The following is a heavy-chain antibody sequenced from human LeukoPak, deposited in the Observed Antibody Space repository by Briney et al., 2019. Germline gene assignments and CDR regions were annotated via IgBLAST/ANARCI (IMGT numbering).Heavy chain of an antibody. CDR2: IYDSGST. V-gene: IGHV4-59*08. J-gene: IGHJ5*02. CDR3: ARHYYDILTGYYTPDNWFDP. D-gene: IGHD3-9*01. CDR1: GGSISSYY. Sequence: SETLSLTCTVSGGSISSYYWSWIRQPPGKGLEWIGYIYDSGSTNYNPSLKSRVTISVDTSKNQFSLKLSSVTAADTAVYYCARHYYDILTGYYTPDNWFDPWGQGTLVTVSS.